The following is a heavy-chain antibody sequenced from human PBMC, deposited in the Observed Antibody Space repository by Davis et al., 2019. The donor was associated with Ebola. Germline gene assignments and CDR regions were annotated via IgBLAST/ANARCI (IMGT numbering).Heavy chain of an antibody. V-gene: IGHV3-48*02. CDR3: ARGSDFWSAPHNWFDP. J-gene: IGHJ5*02. CDR1: GFTFSSYS. CDR2: ISSSSSTI. D-gene: IGHD3-3*01. Sequence: GEFLKISCAASGFTFSSYSMNWVRQAPGKGLEWVSYISSSSSTIYYADSVKGRFTISRDNAKNSLYLQMNSLRDEDTAVYYCARGSDFWSAPHNWFDPWGQGTLVTVSS.